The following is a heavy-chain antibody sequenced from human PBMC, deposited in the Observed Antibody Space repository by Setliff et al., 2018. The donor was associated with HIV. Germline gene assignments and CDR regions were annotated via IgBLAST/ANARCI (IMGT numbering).Heavy chain of an antibody. J-gene: IGHJ4*02. CDR3: AKDYFSGYDFRYFFDY. CDR2: ISYDGSRT. CDR1: GFTFKTFA. V-gene: IGHV3-30*01. Sequence: GGSLRLSCVASGFTFKTFAMHWVRQAPGKGLEWVSVISYDGSRTYYADSVKGRFAISRDNSKNTVYLELNSLKPEDTAEYYCAKDYFSGYDFRYFFDYWGQGALVTVSS. D-gene: IGHD5-12*01.